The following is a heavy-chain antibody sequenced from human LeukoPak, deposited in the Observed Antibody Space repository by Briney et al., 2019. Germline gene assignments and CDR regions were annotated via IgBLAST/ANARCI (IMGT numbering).Heavy chain of an antibody. Sequence: GGSLRLSCAASGITFSSYAMSWVRQAPGKGLEWVSAISITVGGTYYADSVKGRFTISRDNSKNTLYLQMNSLSAEDTAVYYCAKRSHMLGATNPNYYFDHWGQGTLVTVSS. CDR1: GITFSSYA. CDR3: AKRSHMLGATNPNYYFDH. J-gene: IGHJ4*02. V-gene: IGHV3-23*01. CDR2: ISITVGGT. D-gene: IGHD1-26*01.